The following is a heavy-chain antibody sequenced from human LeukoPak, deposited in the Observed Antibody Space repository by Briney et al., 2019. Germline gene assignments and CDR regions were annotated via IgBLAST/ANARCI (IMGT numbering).Heavy chain of an antibody. CDR3: AKDRTVGASYWYFDL. CDR2: ISGSGGST. V-gene: IGHV3-23*01. J-gene: IGHJ2*01. CDR1: GFTFSSYA. D-gene: IGHD1-26*01. Sequence: GGSLRLSCAASGFTFSSYAMSWVCQAPGKGLEWVSAISGSGGSTYYADSVKGRFTISRDSSRNTLFLHMNTLRAEDTAIYYCAKDRTVGASYWYFDLWGRGTLVTVSS.